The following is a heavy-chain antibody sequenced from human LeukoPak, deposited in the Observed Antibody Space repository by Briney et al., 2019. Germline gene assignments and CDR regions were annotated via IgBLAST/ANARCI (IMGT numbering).Heavy chain of an antibody. CDR3: AKGPTVVTYYFDY. Sequence: PGGSLRLSCAASGFTFSSYAMSWVRQAPGKGLEWVSAISGSGGSTYYADSVKGRSTISRDNSKNTLYLQMNSLRAEDAAVYYCAKGPTVVTYYFDYWGQGTLVTVSS. CDR2: ISGSGGST. D-gene: IGHD2-15*01. CDR1: GFTFSSYA. V-gene: IGHV3-23*01. J-gene: IGHJ4*02.